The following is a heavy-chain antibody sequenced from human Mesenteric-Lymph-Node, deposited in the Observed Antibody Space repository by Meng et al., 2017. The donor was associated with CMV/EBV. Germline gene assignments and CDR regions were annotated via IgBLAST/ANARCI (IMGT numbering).Heavy chain of an antibody. Sequence: GESLKISCAASGFTFSNAWMSWVRQAPGKGLEWVGRIKSKTDGGTTDYAAPVKGRFTISRDDSKNTLYLQMNSLKTEDTAVYYCTTGNTMYYDFWSGYTFDYWGQGTLVTVYS. J-gene: IGHJ4*02. CDR2: IKSKTDGGTT. CDR1: GFTFSNAW. D-gene: IGHD3-3*01. CDR3: TTGNTMYYDFWSGYTFDY. V-gene: IGHV3-15*01.